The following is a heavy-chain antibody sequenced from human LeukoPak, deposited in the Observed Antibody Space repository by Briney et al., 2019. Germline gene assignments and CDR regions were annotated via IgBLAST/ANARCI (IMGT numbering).Heavy chain of an antibody. CDR3: ARGGVAAKYYFDS. CDR1: GGSFSGYY. CDR2: IYYSGTT. D-gene: IGHD3-10*01. J-gene: IGHJ4*02. V-gene: IGHV4-59*01. Sequence: PSETLSLTCAVYGGSFSGYYWSWIRQPPGKGLEFIGYIYYSGTTNYNPSLKSRVTLSVDTSKNQFSLKLSSVTAADTAVYYCARGGVAAKYYFDSWGQGTLVTVSS.